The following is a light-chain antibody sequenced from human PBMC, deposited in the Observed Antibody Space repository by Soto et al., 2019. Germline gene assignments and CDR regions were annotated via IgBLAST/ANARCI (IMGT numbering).Light chain of an antibody. CDR2: GAS. CDR3: QQYGSSL. CDR1: QSVSSSY. J-gene: IGKJ4*01. Sequence: EIVLTQSPGTPSLSPGERATLSCRASQSVSSSYLAWYQQKPGQAPRLLTYGASSRATGIPDRFSGSGSGTDFTLTISRLEPEDFAVYYCQQYGSSLFGGGTKV. V-gene: IGKV3-20*01.